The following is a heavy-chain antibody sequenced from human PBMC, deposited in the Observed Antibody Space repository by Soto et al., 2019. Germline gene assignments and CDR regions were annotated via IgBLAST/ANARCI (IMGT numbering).Heavy chain of an antibody. D-gene: IGHD1-1*01. CDR3: ARTYQTTETPFYFDY. J-gene: IGHJ4*02. CDR1: GFTFTSFG. Sequence: GASVKVSCKASGFTFTSFGLSWVRQAPGQGLEWMGWISAFNGKTKYPQNLQGRVTLTRDTSTRTAYMELRRLRADDTAVYYCARTYQTTETPFYFDYWGLGTLVTVSS. CDR2: ISAFNGKT. V-gene: IGHV1-18*01.